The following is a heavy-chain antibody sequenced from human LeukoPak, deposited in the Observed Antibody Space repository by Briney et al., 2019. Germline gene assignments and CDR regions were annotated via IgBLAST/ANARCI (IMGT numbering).Heavy chain of an antibody. CDR1: GDTFSSYA. Sequence: SVKVSCKASGDTFSSYAISWVRQAPGQGLEWMGGIIPIFGTANYAQKFQGRVTITADESTSTAYMELSSLRSEDTAVYYCARVVQAFKRAFTGNWFDPWGQGTLVTVSS. J-gene: IGHJ5*02. CDR3: ARVVQAFKRAFTGNWFDP. CDR2: IIPIFGTA. V-gene: IGHV1-69*01. D-gene: IGHD3-10*01.